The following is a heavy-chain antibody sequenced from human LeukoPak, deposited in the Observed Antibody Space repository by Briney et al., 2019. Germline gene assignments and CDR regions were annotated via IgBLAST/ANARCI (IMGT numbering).Heavy chain of an antibody. V-gene: IGHV1-18*01. CDR1: GYMIKTYG. D-gene: IGHD3/OR15-3a*01. CDR2: ISGYNGNT. Sequence: ASVKLSCTASGYMIKTYGIAWVRQPPRQGLEWKGWISGYNGNTKYEQKFQGRVTMTMKTSTNIAYMELRRLSFDDTAVYYCGRDSIIMLGELNGENWFDPWGQGTLVTVSS. J-gene: IGHJ5*02. CDR3: GRDSIIMLGELNGENWFDP.